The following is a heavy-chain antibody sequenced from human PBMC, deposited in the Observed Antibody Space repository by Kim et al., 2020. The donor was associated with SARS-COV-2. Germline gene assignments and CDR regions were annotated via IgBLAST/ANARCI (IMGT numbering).Heavy chain of an antibody. J-gene: IGHJ5*02. CDR3: ARHSRWIYNSDR. V-gene: IGHV4-39*01. Sequence: SETLSLTCTVSGDSITSPGYYWGWLRQPAGKGLEWVGTVDDSGTTYYNPSLQSRLTVSADTSKNQFFLKLTAVTAADTGLYFCARHSRWIYNSDRWGPGT. D-gene: IGHD5-12*01. CDR2: VDDSGTT. CDR1: GDSITSPGYY.